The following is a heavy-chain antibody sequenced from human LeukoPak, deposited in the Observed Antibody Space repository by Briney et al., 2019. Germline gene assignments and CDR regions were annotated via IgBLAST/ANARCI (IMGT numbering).Heavy chain of an antibody. CDR1: GFTFSTSW. D-gene: IGHD6-19*01. J-gene: IGHJ4*02. V-gene: IGHV3-7*01. CDR2: IKEDGFEK. Sequence: PGGSLRLSCAASGFTFSTSWMSWVRQAPGQGLEWVAHIKEDGFEKYYVDSVKGRFTIPRDNAKNSLYLQMNSLRAEDTAVYYCARASLLAVADYWGQGTLVTVSS. CDR3: ARASLLAVADY.